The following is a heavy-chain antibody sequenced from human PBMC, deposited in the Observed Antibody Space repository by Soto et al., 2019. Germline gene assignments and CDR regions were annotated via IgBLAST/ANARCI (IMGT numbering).Heavy chain of an antibody. D-gene: IGHD6-6*01. CDR2: ISYDGSNK. V-gene: IGHV3-30-3*01. Sequence: GGSLRLSCAASGFTFSSYAMHWVRQAPGKGLEWVAVISYDGSNKYYADSVKGRFTISRDNSKNTLYLQMNSLRAEDTAVYYCARALSRIAARPPHASPLSYYYYYYGMDVWGQGTTVTVSS. J-gene: IGHJ6*02. CDR3: ARALSRIAARPPHASPLSYYYYYYGMDV. CDR1: GFTFSSYA.